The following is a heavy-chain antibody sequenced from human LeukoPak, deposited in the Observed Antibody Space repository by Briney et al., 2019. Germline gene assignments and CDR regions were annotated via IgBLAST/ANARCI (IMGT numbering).Heavy chain of an antibody. Sequence: ASVKVSCKASGYTFTSYGISWLRQAPGQGLEWMGWISAYNGNTNYAQKLQGRVTMTTDTSTRTAYMDLRSLRSDDTAVYYCARGVAVARYGMDVWGQGTTVTVSS. V-gene: IGHV1-18*01. CDR1: GYTFTSYG. CDR3: ARGVAVARYGMDV. D-gene: IGHD6-19*01. J-gene: IGHJ6*02. CDR2: ISAYNGNT.